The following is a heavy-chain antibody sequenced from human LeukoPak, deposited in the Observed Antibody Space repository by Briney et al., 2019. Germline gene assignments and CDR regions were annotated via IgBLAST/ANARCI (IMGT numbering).Heavy chain of an antibody. D-gene: IGHD2-8*01. J-gene: IGHJ4*02. V-gene: IGHV3-23*01. CDR3: AKDVCTSPRCLLYFDS. Sequence: RGVSLRLSCTTSGVAFSNYAMNWVRQAPGKGPEWVSGISGFNTYYADSVKGRFTIFRDNSKNVLYLQMDRLGAEDTAVYSCAKDVCTSPRCLLYFDSWGQGTLVTVSS. CDR1: GVAFSNYA. CDR2: ISGFNT.